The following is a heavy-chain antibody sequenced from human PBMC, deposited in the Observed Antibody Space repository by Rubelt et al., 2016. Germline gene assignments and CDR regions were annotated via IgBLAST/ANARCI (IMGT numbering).Heavy chain of an antibody. CDR1: GGSISSGGYY. V-gene: IGHV3-11*04. J-gene: IGHJ4*02. D-gene: IGHD3-10*01. Sequence: QVQLQESGPGLVKPSQTLSLTCTVSGGSISSGGYYWSWIRQAPGKGLEWVSYISSSGSTIYYADSVNGRCTNSRDNSKNTLDLQMNSLRAEDTVVYYCARDQGSGSYSVDYWGQGTLVTVSS. CDR3: ARDQGSGSYSVDY. CDR2: ISSSGSTI.